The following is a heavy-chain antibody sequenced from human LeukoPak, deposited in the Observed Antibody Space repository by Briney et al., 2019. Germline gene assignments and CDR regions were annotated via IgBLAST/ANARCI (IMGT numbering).Heavy chain of an antibody. CDR2: ISGYNGNT. V-gene: IGHV1-18*01. D-gene: IGHD1-26*01. Sequence: ASVKVSCKASGYTFTSYGISWVRQAPGQGLEWMGWISGYNGNTNYAQNLQGRVTMTTDTSTSTVYMEVRSLRSDDTAVYYCAFSSYYLQGNYYYMDVWGKGTTVTVSS. J-gene: IGHJ6*03. CDR1: GYTFTSYG. CDR3: AFSSYYLQGNYYYMDV.